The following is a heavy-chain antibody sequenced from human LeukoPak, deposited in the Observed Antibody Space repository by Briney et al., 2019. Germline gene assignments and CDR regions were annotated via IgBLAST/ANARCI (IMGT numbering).Heavy chain of an antibody. D-gene: IGHD3-16*01. J-gene: IGHJ4*02. V-gene: IGHV4-34*01. CDR3: ARGAYPPRWGY. CDR2: INHSGST. CDR1: GGSFSGYS. Sequence: PSEALSLTCPVYGGSFSGYSWRWLGPPPGKGLEWIGEINHSGSTNYNPSLQSRVTISVDTSKNQFSLKLSSVTAADTAVYYCARGAYPPRWGYWGQGTLVTVSS.